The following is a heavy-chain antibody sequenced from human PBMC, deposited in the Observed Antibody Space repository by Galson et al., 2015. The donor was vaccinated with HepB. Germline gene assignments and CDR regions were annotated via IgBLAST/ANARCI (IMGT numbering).Heavy chain of an antibody. CDR1: GFTFSSYG. CDR2: ISYDGSNK. D-gene: IGHD2-2*02. CDR3: AKDRYCSSTSCYNQTYYYYYGMDV. V-gene: IGHV3-30*18. Sequence: SLRLSCAASGFTFSSYGMHWVRQAPGKGLEWVAVISYDGSNKYYADSVKGRFTISRDNSKNTLYLQMNSLRAEDTAVYYCAKDRYCSSTSCYNQTYYYYYGMDVWGQGTTVTVSS. J-gene: IGHJ6*02.